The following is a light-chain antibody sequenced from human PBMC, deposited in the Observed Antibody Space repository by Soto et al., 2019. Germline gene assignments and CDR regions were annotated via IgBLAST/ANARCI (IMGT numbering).Light chain of an antibody. Sequence: EIVLTHSPATLSLSPGERCNLSCSASQSVSTSLNWYQQKPGQAPRLLIYDASSRATGIPDRFSGSGSGTDFTLTISRLEPEDFAVYYCQQYGSSPGWTFGQGTKVDIK. CDR2: DAS. J-gene: IGKJ1*01. CDR3: QQYGSSPGWT. V-gene: IGKV3-20*01. CDR1: QSVSTS.